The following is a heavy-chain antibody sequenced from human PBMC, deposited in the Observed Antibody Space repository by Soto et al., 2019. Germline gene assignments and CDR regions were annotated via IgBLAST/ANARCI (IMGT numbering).Heavy chain of an antibody. CDR3: ARDLGGFPDY. CDR1: GYSFTSYG. CDR2: ISAYNGNR. V-gene: IGHV1-18*01. J-gene: IGHJ4*02. Sequence: QVQLVQSGAEVKKPGASVKVSCKASGYSFTSYGISWVRQAPGQGLECMGWISAYNGNRKYAQKLQGRVTMTTDTSTSTAYMELRILRSDGTAVYYCARDLGGFPDYWGQGTLVTVSS. D-gene: IGHD5-12*01.